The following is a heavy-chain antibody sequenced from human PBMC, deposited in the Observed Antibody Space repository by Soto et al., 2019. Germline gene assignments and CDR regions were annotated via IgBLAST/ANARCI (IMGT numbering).Heavy chain of an antibody. CDR2: IIPMFGTP. V-gene: IGHV1-69*01. J-gene: IGHJ4*02. Sequence: QVQLVQSGAEVKKPGSSVKVSCKASGVTFNRQDMRWVRQAPGQGLEWMGGIIPMFGTPHYAEKFQDRVTITADESTGKAYLGLSSLTYEDTAVYYCAKSEGRDGYSFDYWGPGTIVAVSS. D-gene: IGHD5-12*01. CDR1: GVTFNRQD. CDR3: AKSEGRDGYSFDY.